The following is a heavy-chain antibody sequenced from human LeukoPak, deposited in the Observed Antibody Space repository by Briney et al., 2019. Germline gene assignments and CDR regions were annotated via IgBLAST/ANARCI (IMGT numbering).Heavy chain of an antibody. J-gene: IGHJ6*03. CDR2: ISHVGGT. Sequence: PSETLSLTCAVYGGSFSGSFWTWVRQSPGKGLEWIGEISHVGGTHYNPSLESRVTISVDTSKNQFSLKLSSVTAADTAVYYCATSAEESSRYYYYMDVWGKGTTVTVSS. CDR3: ATSAEESSRYYYYMDV. CDR1: GGSFSGSF. V-gene: IGHV4-34*01. D-gene: IGHD6-19*01.